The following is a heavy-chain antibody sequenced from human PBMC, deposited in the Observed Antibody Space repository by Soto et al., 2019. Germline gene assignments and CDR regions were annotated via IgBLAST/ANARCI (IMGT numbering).Heavy chain of an antibody. V-gene: IGHV3-33*01. D-gene: IGHD3-10*01. CDR2: IWYDGSNK. Sequence: GALRLSCAASGFTFSSYGMHWVRQAPGKGLEWVAVIWYDGSNKYYADPVKGRFTISRDNSTNTLYLQMNSLRAEDTAVYYCAREPYGSGSYSAYYYYYGMDVWGQGTTVTVSS. CDR1: GFTFSSYG. J-gene: IGHJ6*02. CDR3: AREPYGSGSYSAYYYYYGMDV.